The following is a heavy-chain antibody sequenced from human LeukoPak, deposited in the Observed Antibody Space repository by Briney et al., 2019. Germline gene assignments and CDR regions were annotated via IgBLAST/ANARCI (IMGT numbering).Heavy chain of an antibody. V-gene: IGHV4-38-2*02. J-gene: IGHJ6*03. CDR3: ASDLIVATITRATYYYYYMDV. CDR2: IYHSGST. Sequence: SETLSLTCTVSGYSISSGYYWGWIRQPPGKGLERIGSIYHSGSTYYNPSLKSRVTISVDTSKNQFSLKLSSVTAADTAVYYCASDLIVATITRATYYYYYMDVWGKGTTVTVSS. CDR1: GYSISSGYY. D-gene: IGHD5-12*01.